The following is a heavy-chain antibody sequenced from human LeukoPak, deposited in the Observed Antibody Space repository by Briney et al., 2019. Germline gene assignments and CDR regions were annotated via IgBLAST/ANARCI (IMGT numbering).Heavy chain of an antibody. CDR1: GYTFTSRG. CDR2: INGDSGNT. D-gene: IGHD6-19*01. J-gene: IGHJ4*02. V-gene: IGHV1-18*01. CDR3: GRNEVSGGWYNH. Sequence: RASVKVSYKASGYTFTSRGISWVRQAPGQGLEWMGWINGDSGNTNYAQKFQGRVTMTRDTSTNTAYMELRSLRSDDTAVYYCGRNEVSGGWYNHWGQGTLVTVSS.